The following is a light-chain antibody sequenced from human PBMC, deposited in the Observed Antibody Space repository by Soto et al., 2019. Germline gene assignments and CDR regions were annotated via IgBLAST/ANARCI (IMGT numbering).Light chain of an antibody. V-gene: IGLV2-8*01. J-gene: IGLJ3*02. CDR3: SSYAGSNNLV. CDR2: EFS. CDR1: SSDVGGYNY. Sequence: QSALTQPPSASGSPGQSVTISCTGTSSDVGGYNYVSLYQQHPGKALKLMIYEFSKRPSGVPDRFSGSKSGNTASLTVSGLQSEDEADYYFSSYAGSNNLVFGGGTKLTVL.